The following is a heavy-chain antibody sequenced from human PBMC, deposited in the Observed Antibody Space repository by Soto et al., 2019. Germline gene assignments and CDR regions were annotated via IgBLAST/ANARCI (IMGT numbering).Heavy chain of an antibody. CDR1: GFTFSHHS. CDR3: VKVSGYCTGGSCFSYFDY. CDR2: ISGNGGNT. Sequence: PGGTLRLCCSGSGFTFSHHSLYWVRQAPGKGLRYVSTISGNGGNTHYAASVRGRFTISRDNSKNTVFLQMSGLGVADSAVSYCVKVSGYCTGGSCFSYFDYWGQGALVTVSS. J-gene: IGHJ4*02. V-gene: IGHV3-64D*06. D-gene: IGHD2-15*01.